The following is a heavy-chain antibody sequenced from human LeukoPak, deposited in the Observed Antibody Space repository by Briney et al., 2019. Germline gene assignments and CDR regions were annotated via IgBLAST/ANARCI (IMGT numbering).Heavy chain of an antibody. CDR3: AKWSREADAFDI. J-gene: IGHJ3*02. CDR2: IIPIFGTA. V-gene: IGHV1-69*05. Sequence: GASVKVSCXASGGTFSSYAISWVRQAPGQGLVWMGRIIPIFGTANYAQKFQGRVTITTDESTSTAYMELSSLRSEDTAVYYCAKWSREADAFDIWGQGTMVTVSS. CDR1: GGTFSSYA. D-gene: IGHD2-8*01.